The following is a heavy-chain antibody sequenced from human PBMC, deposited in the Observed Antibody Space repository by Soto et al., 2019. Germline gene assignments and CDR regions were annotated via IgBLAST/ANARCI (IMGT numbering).Heavy chain of an antibody. D-gene: IGHD5-18*01. Sequence: QVQLVQSGSEVKKPGSSVKVSCKASGGSFSSNPISWVRQAPGQGLEWIAGIIPIFATVHYAQKFQGRVTLTADESTSTASLELTSLRSDATAVYFCARGGRGYSSAPRYYFDYWGQGTLVTVS. CDR1: GGSFSSNP. V-gene: IGHV1-69*01. CDR2: IIPIFATV. J-gene: IGHJ4*02. CDR3: ARGGRGYSSAPRYYFDY.